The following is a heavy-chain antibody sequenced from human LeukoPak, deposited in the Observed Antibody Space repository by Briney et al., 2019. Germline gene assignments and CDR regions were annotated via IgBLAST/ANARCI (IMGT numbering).Heavy chain of an antibody. CDR2: INTDGSST. CDR3: GRGFVLVPAAIPDY. D-gene: IGHD2-2*01. V-gene: IGHV3-74*01. J-gene: IGHJ4*02. CDR1: GFTFSNYR. Sequence: PGGSLRLSCAASGFTFSNYRMHWVRQAPGKGLVWVSRINTDGSSTTYADSVKGRFTISRDNAKNTLYLQMNSLRAEDTAVYYCGRGFVLVPAAIPDYWGPGTLVTVSS.